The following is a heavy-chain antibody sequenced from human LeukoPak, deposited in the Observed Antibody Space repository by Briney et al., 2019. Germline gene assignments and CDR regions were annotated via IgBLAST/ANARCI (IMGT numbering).Heavy chain of an antibody. CDR2: ISSSSSTI. CDR1: GFTFSSYS. J-gene: IGHJ4*02. CDR3: ARDYYDDFDY. V-gene: IGHV3-48*01. Sequence: PGGSLRLSCAASGFTFSSYSMNWVRRAPGKGLEWVSYISSSSSTIYYADSVKGRFTISRDNAKNSLYLQMNSLRAEDTAVYYCARDYYDDFDYWGQGTLVTVSS. D-gene: IGHD3-22*01.